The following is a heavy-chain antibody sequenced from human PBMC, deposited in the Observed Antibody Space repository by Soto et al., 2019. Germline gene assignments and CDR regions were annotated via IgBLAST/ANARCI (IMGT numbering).Heavy chain of an antibody. CDR3: ASGGYHDYGDYDVNLRYYYGMDV. CDR2: IIPIFGTA. Sequence: SVKVSCEASGGAFSSYSSSWVRQAPGQGLEWMGGIIPIFGTANYAQKFQGRVTITADESTSTAYMELSSLRSEDTAVYYCASGGYHDYGDYDVNLRYYYGMDVWGQGTTVTVSS. V-gene: IGHV1-69*13. J-gene: IGHJ6*02. CDR1: GGAFSSYS. D-gene: IGHD4-17*01.